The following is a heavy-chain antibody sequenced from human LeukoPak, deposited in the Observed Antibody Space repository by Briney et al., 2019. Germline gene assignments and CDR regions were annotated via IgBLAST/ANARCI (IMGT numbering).Heavy chain of an antibody. D-gene: IGHD3-22*01. J-gene: IGHJ4*02. CDR1: GFTFSSYA. V-gene: IGHV3-30-3*01. CDR3: ARVTYYYDSSLRYFDY. Sequence: GGSLRLSCAASGFTFSSYAMHWVRQAPGKGLEWVAVISYDGSNKYYADSVKGRFTISRDNSKSTLYLQMNSLRAEDTAVYYCARVTYYYDSSLRYFDYWGQGTLVTVSS. CDR2: ISYDGSNK.